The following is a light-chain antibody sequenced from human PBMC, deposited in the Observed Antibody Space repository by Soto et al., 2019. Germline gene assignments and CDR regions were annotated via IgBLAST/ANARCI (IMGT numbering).Light chain of an antibody. J-gene: IGKJ5*01. CDR2: DAS. CDR3: QQYEDIPIT. Sequence: DIQMTQAPSSLSASVGDRVTITCQASQDISNLLNWYQQKPGKAPRLLIYDASNLETGVPSRFSGSGSGTDFTFTISSPQPEDIATYYCQQYEDIPITFGQGTRLEIK. CDR1: QDISNL. V-gene: IGKV1-33*01.